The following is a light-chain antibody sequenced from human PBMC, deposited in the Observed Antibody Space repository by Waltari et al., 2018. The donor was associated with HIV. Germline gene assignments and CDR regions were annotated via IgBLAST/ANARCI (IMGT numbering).Light chain of an antibody. CDR3: SSCAGSNNGV. J-gene: IGLJ3*02. CDR1: SSDAGGYNY. Sequence: QSALPQPPSASGSPGQSVTISCTGTSSDAGGYNYVSWYQQHPGKAPKLMIYEVSKRPSGVPDRFSGSKSGNTASLTVSGLQAEDEADYYCSSCAGSNNGVFGGGTKLTVL. CDR2: EVS. V-gene: IGLV2-8*01.